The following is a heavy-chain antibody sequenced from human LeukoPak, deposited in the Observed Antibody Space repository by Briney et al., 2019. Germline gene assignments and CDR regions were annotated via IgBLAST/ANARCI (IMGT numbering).Heavy chain of an antibody. Sequence: VASVKVSCKASGGTFSSYLISWVRQAPGQGLEWIGGIIPIIGTADYIQKFQDRVTITADESTTTSYMELRSLRSDDTAVYYCARDVVGAYGTKALDDWGQGTLVTVSA. D-gene: IGHD1-26*01. CDR3: ARDVVGAYGTKALDD. CDR1: GGTFSSYL. J-gene: IGHJ4*02. CDR2: IIPIIGTA. V-gene: IGHV1-69*01.